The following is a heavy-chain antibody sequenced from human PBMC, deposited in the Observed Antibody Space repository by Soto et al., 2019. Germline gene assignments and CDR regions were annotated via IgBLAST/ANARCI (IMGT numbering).Heavy chain of an antibody. CDR3: ARALFGYYGMDV. Sequence: ASVKLSCKVSGYTITELSMHWLRQAPGKGLEWMGCFDPEDGDTNYAQKFQGRVTMTRDTSTNTAYMELTRLRSDDTAVYYCARALFGYYGMDVWGQGTTVTVSS. CDR2: FDPEDGDT. D-gene: IGHD3-3*01. V-gene: IGHV1-24*01. J-gene: IGHJ6*02. CDR1: GYTITELS.